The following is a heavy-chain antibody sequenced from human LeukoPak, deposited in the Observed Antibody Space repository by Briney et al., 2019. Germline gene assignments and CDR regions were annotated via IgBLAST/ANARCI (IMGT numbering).Heavy chain of an antibody. Sequence: GGSLRLSCAASGFTLSTYWMHWVRQAPGKGLVWVSRINCDGSRTTYADSVKGRFTISRDNAKNTLYLPMNSLRTEDTAVYYCARPQSQYSIGLDGFDNWGQGTMVTVSS. V-gene: IGHV3-74*01. CDR3: ARPQSQYSIGLDGFDN. CDR2: INCDGSRT. J-gene: IGHJ3*02. D-gene: IGHD6-19*01. CDR1: GFTLSTYW.